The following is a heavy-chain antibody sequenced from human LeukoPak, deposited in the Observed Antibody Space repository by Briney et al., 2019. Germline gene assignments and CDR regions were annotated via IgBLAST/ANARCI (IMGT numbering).Heavy chain of an antibody. CDR2: IYHSGST. CDR1: GYSISSGYY. D-gene: IGHD3-3*01. J-gene: IGHJ4*02. V-gene: IGHV4-38-2*02. CDR3: ARYGSGYCPFDY. Sequence: PSETLSLTCTVSGYSISSGYYWGWIRQPPGKGLEWIGSIYHSGSTYYNPSLKSRVTISVDTSKNQFSLKLSSVTAADTAVYYCARYGSGYCPFDYWGQGTLVTVSS.